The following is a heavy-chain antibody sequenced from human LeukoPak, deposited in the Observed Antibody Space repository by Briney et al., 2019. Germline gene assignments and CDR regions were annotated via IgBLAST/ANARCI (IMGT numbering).Heavy chain of an antibody. CDR1: GGSISSSSYY. CDR3: ARARFNWNDEVLWFDP. J-gene: IGHJ5*02. V-gene: IGHV4-39*07. Sequence: PSETLSLTCTVSGGSISSSSYYWGWIRQPPGMGLEWIGSIYYSGSTYYNPSLKSRVTISVDTSKNQFSLKLSSVTAADTAVYYCARARFNWNDEVLWFDPWGQGTLVTVSS. D-gene: IGHD1-20*01. CDR2: IYYSGST.